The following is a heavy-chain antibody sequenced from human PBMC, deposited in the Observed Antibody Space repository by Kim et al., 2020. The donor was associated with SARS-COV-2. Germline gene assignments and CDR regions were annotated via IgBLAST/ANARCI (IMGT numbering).Heavy chain of an antibody. J-gene: IGHJ6*02. Sequence: SETLSLTCAVYGGSFSGYYWSWIRQPPGKGLEWIGEINHSGSTNYNPSLKSRVTISVDTSKNQFSLKLSSVTAADTAVYYCARGLTVVVPAASSYYYYYGMDVWGQGTTVTVSS. CDR1: GGSFSGYY. V-gene: IGHV4-34*01. CDR3: ARGLTVVVPAASSYYYYYGMDV. CDR2: INHSGST. D-gene: IGHD2-2*01.